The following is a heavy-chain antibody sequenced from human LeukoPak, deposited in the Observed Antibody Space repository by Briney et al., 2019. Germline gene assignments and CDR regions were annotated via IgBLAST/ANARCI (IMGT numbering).Heavy chain of an antibody. Sequence: SETLSLTCTVSGASFSSSTYYWGWIRQPPGKGLEWIGSISYSGSTYYSPSLKSRVTMSVDTSKNQFSLKLSSVTAADTTVYYCARHAGGIAAAGTRPFDYWGQGTLVTVSS. CDR1: GASFSSSTYY. CDR3: ARHAGGIAAAGTRPFDY. V-gene: IGHV4-39*01. CDR2: ISYSGST. D-gene: IGHD6-13*01. J-gene: IGHJ4*02.